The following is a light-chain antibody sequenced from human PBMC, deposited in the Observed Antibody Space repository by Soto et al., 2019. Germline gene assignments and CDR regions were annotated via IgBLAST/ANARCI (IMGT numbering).Light chain of an antibody. CDR2: AAS. J-gene: IGKJ3*01. CDR3: QQYHSAPQGALT. CDR1: QGISNY. Sequence: DIQMTQSPSSLSASVGDRVTITCRASQGISNYLAWYQQKPGKVPKLLIYAASTLQSGVPSRLSGSGSGTDFTLTISSLQPEDVATYYCQQYHSAPQGALTFGPGTKVDIK. V-gene: IGKV1-27*01.